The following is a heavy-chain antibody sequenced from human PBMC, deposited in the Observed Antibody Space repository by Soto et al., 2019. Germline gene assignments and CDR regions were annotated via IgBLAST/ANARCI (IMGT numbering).Heavy chain of an antibody. CDR3: ARESEDLTSNFDY. CDR1: GFTFTRYS. CDR2: ISSTTNYI. J-gene: IGHJ4*02. Sequence: PGGSLRLSCAASGFTFTRYSMNWVRQAPGKGLEWVSSISSTTNYIYYADSMKGRFTVSRDNAKNSVYLDMNSLSAEDTAVYYCARESEDLTSNFDYWGQGTRVTVS. V-gene: IGHV3-21*01.